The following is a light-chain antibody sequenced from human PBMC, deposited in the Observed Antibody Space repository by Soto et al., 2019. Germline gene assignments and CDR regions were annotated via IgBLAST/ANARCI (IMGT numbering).Light chain of an antibody. CDR3: QVWANDGDLYVV. J-gene: IGLJ2*01. CDR2: YDK. Sequence: SYELAQPPSVSVAPGKKATISCGGKYIGTKSVHWYQQKPGQAPILVISYDKDRPSGIPERFSGSNSGNTATLTISRVEAGDEADYYCQVWANDGDLYVVFGGGTKLTVL. CDR1: YIGTKS. V-gene: IGLV3-21*04.